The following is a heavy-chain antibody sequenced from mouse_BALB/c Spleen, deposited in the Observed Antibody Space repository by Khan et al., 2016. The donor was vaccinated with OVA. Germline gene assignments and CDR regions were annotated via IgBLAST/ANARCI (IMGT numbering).Heavy chain of an antibody. CDR3: ARSVYYFYAYSMDY. Sequence: EVQLQESVPGLVKPSQSLSLTCTVTDFSIASEYAWNWIRQFPGNKLEWMGYISYSGSTSYNSSLKSRISITRDTSKNQFFLRFNSVTTADTATYFCARSVYYFYAYSMDYWGQGASVTVSS. D-gene: IGHD2-2*01. V-gene: IGHV3-2*02. CDR2: ISYSGST. J-gene: IGHJ4*01. CDR1: DFSIASEYA.